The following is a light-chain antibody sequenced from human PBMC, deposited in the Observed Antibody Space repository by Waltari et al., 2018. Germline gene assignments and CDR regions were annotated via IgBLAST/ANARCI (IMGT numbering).Light chain of an antibody. CDR2: DVS. J-gene: IGKJ4*01. Sequence: IVLTQSPATLSLSPGESATLSCRASQSVVTYLAWFQQKPGQAPRLRMYDVSKRATGIPARFSGSGSGTDFTLTISSLEPEDFGVYYCQQRASSWVTFGGGTKVDIK. CDR1: QSVVTY. CDR3: QQRASSWVT. V-gene: IGKV3-11*01.